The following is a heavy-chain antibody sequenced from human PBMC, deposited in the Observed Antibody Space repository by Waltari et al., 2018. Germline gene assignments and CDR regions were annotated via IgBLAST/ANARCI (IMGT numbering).Heavy chain of an antibody. Sequence: QVQLVQSGAEVKKPGASVKVSCKASGYTFTGYYMHWVRQAPGQGLEWMGRINPNSGGTNYAQKFQGRVTMTRDTSISTAYMELSRLRSEDTAVYYCAREWYCSGGSCYSLDYWGQGTLVTVSS. CDR1: GYTFTGYY. J-gene: IGHJ4*02. V-gene: IGHV1-2*06. CDR2: INPNSGGT. CDR3: AREWYCSGGSCYSLDY. D-gene: IGHD2-15*01.